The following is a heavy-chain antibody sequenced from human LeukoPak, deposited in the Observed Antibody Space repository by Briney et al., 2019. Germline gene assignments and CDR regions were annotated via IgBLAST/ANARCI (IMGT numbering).Heavy chain of an antibody. CDR1: GFTFSTNW. CDR3: ARESSGYFY. Sequence: GGSLRLSCAASGFTFSTNWMTWVRQAPGKGLEWVANIKQDGGEKYYVDSVKGRFSISRDNAKNSLYLQMNSLRAEDTAVYYCARESSGYFYWGQGTLVTVSS. V-gene: IGHV3-7*01. J-gene: IGHJ4*02. CDR2: IKQDGGEK. D-gene: IGHD3-22*01.